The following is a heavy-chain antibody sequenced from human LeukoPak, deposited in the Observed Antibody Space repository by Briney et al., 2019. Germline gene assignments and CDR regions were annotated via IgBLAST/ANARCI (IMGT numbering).Heavy chain of an antibody. J-gene: IGHJ4*02. D-gene: IGHD2-2*01. CDR2: ISTSGTYI. Sequence: GGSLRLSCAASGFTFSTYTMNWVRQAPGKGLEWVSSISTSGTYIYYADSVRGRFTISRDNSKNTLYLQMSSLRPEDTAVYCCAKDLPAAYFDYWGQGTLVTVSS. CDR1: GFTFSTYT. CDR3: AKDLPAAYFDY. V-gene: IGHV3-21*01.